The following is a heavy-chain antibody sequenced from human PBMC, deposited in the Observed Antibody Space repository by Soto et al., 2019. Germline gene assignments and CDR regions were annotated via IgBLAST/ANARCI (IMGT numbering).Heavy chain of an antibody. D-gene: IGHD6-13*01. CDR2: IYPGDSDT. V-gene: IGHV5-51*01. J-gene: IGHJ4*02. CDR1: GYSFISSW. Sequence: PGESLKISCQASGYSFISSWIGWVRQMPGKGLEWMGIIYPGDSDTRYSPSFQGQVTISVDKSTSTAYLQWSSLKASDTATYYCARMMAASGTAFDYWGQGALVTVSS. CDR3: ARMMAASGTAFDY.